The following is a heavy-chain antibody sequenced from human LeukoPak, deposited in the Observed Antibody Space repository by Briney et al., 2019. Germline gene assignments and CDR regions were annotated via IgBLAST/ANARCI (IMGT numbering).Heavy chain of an antibody. CDR3: AREGEEWLTPFSYYYYGMDV. CDR1: GFTFSSYA. D-gene: IGHD6-19*01. V-gene: IGHV3-48*04. Sequence: GGSLRLSCAASGFTFSSYAMSWVRQAPGKGLEWLSYISGGSSSIYYADSVKGRFTISRDNAMNSLYLQMNSLRAEDTAVYYCAREGEEWLTPFSYYYYGMDVWGQGTTVTVSS. CDR2: ISGGSSSI. J-gene: IGHJ6*02.